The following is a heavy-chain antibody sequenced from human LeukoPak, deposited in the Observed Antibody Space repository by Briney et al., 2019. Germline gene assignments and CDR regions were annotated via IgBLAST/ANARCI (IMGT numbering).Heavy chain of an antibody. CDR2: ISSSSSYT. CDR3: ARDRAPSLGAKGCYFDY. Sequence: GGSLRLSCAASGFTFSSYAMSWVRQAPGKGLEWVSYISSSSSYTNYADSVKGRFTISRDNSKNTLYLQMNSLRAEDTAVYYCARDRAPSLGAKGCYFDYWGQGTLVTVSS. V-gene: IGHV3-11*05. D-gene: IGHD1-26*01. CDR1: GFTFSSYA. J-gene: IGHJ4*02.